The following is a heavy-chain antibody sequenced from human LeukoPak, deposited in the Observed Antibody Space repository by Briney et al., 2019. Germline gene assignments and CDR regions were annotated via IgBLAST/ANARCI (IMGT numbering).Heavy chain of an antibody. J-gene: IGHJ5*02. D-gene: IGHD1-1*01. V-gene: IGHV4-59*08. CDR2: IYYSGST. Sequence: SVTLSLTCTVSGGSISSYYWSWIRQPPGKGLEWIGYIYYSGSTNYNPSLKSRVTISVDTSKNQFSLKLGSVTAADTAVYYCARRTTSSWFDPWGQGTLVTVSS. CDR1: GGSISSYY. CDR3: ARRTTSSWFDP.